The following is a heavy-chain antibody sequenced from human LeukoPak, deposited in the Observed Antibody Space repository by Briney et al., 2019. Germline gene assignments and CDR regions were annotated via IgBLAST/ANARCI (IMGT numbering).Heavy chain of an antibody. CDR2: ISSSGSTI. Sequence: GGSLRLSCAASGFTFSDYYMSWIRQAPGKGLEWVSYISSSGSTIYYADSVKGRFTISRDNAKNSLYLQMNSLRAEDTAVYYCARAAYDFWSGYDGYYYYMDVRGKGTTVTVSS. CDR3: ARAAYDFWSGYDGYYYYMDV. D-gene: IGHD3-3*01. V-gene: IGHV3-11*04. CDR1: GFTFSDYY. J-gene: IGHJ6*03.